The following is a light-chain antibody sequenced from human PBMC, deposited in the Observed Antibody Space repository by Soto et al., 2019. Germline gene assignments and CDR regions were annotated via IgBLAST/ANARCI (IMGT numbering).Light chain of an antibody. CDR3: QQRNSWPPTFT. J-gene: IGKJ5*01. CDR2: DTS. Sequence: EIVLTQSPATLSLSPGERATLSCRASQSVGSFLAWYQQKPGQAPRLLIYDTSIRATGIPAMFSGSGSGTDFTLTISSLEPEDFAVYYCQQRNSWPPTFTFGQGTRLEIK. CDR1: QSVGSF. V-gene: IGKV3-11*01.